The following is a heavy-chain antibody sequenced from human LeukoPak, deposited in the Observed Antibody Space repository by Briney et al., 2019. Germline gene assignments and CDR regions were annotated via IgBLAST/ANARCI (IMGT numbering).Heavy chain of an antibody. CDR2: ISGSGGST. J-gene: IGHJ4*02. V-gene: IGHV3-23*01. Sequence: PGGSLRLSCAASGFTFSSYAMSWVRQAPGKGLEWVSAISGSGGSTYYADSVKGRFTISRDNSKNTLYLQMNSLRAEDTAVYYCAKTGYDYIWESYRPTFFDYWGQGTLVTVSS. CDR3: AKTGYDYIWESYRPTFFDY. CDR1: GFTFSSYA. D-gene: IGHD3-16*02.